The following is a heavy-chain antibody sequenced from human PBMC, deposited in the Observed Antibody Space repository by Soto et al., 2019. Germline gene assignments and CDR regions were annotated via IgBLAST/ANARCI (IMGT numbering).Heavy chain of an antibody. D-gene: IGHD3-22*01. CDR1: GYTFTSYG. Sequence: ASVKVSCKASGYTFTSYGVSWVRQAPGQGLEWMGWISAHNGNTDYAQNFQGRVTLTTDTSTSTAYMELRSLRSDDTAVYYCARDTDDITLIVVVNYDAFDIWGQGTMVTVS. J-gene: IGHJ3*02. CDR2: ISAHNGNT. V-gene: IGHV1-18*01. CDR3: ARDTDDITLIVVVNYDAFDI.